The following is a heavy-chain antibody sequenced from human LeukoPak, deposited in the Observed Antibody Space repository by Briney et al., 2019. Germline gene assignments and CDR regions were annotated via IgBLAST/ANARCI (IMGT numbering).Heavy chain of an antibody. Sequence: VASVKVSCKASGYTFTSYDINWVRQAPGHGLEWMGWMNPNSCNTGYAQKFQGRVTMTRNTSMSTAYMELSSLRSEDTAVYYCARGAVATVPYYYCYYGMDVWVQGTTVTVSS. V-gene: IGHV1-8*01. J-gene: IGHJ6*02. CDR3: ARGAVATVPYYYCYYGMDV. D-gene: IGHD5-12*01. CDR2: MNPNSCNT. CDR1: GYTFTSYD.